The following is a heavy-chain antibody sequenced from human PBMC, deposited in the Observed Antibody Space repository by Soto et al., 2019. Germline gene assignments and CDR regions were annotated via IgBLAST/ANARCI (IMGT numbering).Heavy chain of an antibody. CDR3: ARLGAYYQALGP. J-gene: IGHJ5*02. CDR2: IYFGGTT. CDR1: GASFSPNY. D-gene: IGHD3-3*01. Sequence: SETLSLTCTVSGASFSPNYWAWIRQPPGKGLEWIGYIYFGGTTRYNPSLESRVTISLDTSKNQFSLRLSSVTAADTALYFCARLGAYYQALGPWGRGTLVTVSS. V-gene: IGHV4-59*08.